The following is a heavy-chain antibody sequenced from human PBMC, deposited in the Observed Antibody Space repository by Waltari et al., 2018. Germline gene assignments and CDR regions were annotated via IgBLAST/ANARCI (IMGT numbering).Heavy chain of an antibody. CDR1: GFTFTRYW. D-gene: IGHD1-1*01. Sequence: EERLVESGGELVQPGGSLGRSCSASGFTFTRYWSIWIRPAPGGGLECVSDIKQDSSEKHYVDSVKGRFTISKDNAKRSLYLQMNSLRVEDTAVYYCARSDTGGTYYYAMDVWGQGTTVTVS. J-gene: IGHJ6*02. V-gene: IGHV3-7*01. CDR3: ARSDTGGTYYYAMDV. CDR2: IKQDSSEK.